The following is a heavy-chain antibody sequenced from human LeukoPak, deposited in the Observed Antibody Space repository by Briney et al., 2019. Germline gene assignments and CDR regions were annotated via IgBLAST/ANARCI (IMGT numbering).Heavy chain of an antibody. CDR1: GYSISSGYY. Sequence: PSETLSLTCTVSGYSISSGYYWGWIRQPPGKGLEWIGSIYHSGSTYYNPSLKSRVTISVDTSKNQFSLKLSSVTAADTAVYYCAAYYDILTGYSNWFDPWGQGTLVTVSS. CDR2: IYHSGST. J-gene: IGHJ5*02. V-gene: IGHV4-38-2*02. D-gene: IGHD3-9*01. CDR3: AAYYDILTGYSNWFDP.